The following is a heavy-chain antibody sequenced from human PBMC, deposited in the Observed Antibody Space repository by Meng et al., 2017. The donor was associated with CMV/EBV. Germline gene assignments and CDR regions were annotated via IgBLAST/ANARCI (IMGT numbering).Heavy chain of an antibody. D-gene: IGHD6-6*01. Sequence: SVKVSCQASGYTFTSYVINWVRQATGQGLAWMGWMNPNSGNTGYAQKFQGRVTLTRNTSISTAYMELSSLRSEDTAVYYCIYSSSPYYYYGMDVWGQGTTVTVSS. CDR1: GYTFTSYV. J-gene: IGHJ6*02. CDR3: IYSSSPYYYYGMDV. CDR2: MNPNSGNT. V-gene: IGHV1-8*01.